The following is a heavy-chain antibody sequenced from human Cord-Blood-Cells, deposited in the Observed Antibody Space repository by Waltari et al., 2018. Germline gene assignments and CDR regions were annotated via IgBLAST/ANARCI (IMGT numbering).Heavy chain of an antibody. CDR1: GGSFSGYY. J-gene: IGHJ4*02. V-gene: IGHV4-34*01. D-gene: IGHD5-18*01. CDR2: INHSGST. CDR3: ARVGGYSYGYLYFDY. Sequence: QVQLQQWGAGLLKPSETLSLTCAVYGGSFSGYYWSWFRQPPGKGLEWMGEINHSGSTNYNPSLKSRVTISVDTSKNQFSLKLSSVTAADTAVYYCARVGGYSYGYLYFDYWGQGTLVTVSS.